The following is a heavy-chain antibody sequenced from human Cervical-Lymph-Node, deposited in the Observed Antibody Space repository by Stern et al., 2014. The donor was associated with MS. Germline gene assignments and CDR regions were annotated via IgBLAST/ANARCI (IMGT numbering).Heavy chain of an antibody. Sequence: EVQLEESGAEVKKPGESLKISCKGSEYNFNTHWIAWVRQMPGKGLEWLGDIHPGNSDTRYNPSLQGQVSISADKSITTAYLHLSSLKASDSAMYYCARHGGPNWNHEAHNWFDPWGQGTLVTVSS. CDR2: IHPGNSDT. CDR1: EYNFNTHW. D-gene: IGHD1-14*01. J-gene: IGHJ5*02. V-gene: IGHV5-51*01. CDR3: ARHGGPNWNHEAHNWFDP.